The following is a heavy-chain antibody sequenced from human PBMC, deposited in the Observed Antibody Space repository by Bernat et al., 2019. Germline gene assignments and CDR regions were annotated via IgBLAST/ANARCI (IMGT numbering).Heavy chain of an antibody. J-gene: IGHJ3*02. V-gene: IGHV4-39*01. Sequence: QLQLQESGPGLVKPSETLSLTCTVSGGSISSSSYYWGWIRQPPGKGLEWIGSIYYSGSTYYNPSLKSRVTISVDRSKNQFSLKLSSVTAADTAVYYCARHERGTGLGSAFDIWGQGTMVTVSS. CDR2: IYYSGST. CDR1: GGSISSSSYY. CDR3: ARHERGTGLGSAFDI. D-gene: IGHD3-16*01.